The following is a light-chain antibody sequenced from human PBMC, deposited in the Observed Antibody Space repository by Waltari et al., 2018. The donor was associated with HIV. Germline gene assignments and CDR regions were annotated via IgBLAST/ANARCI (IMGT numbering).Light chain of an antibody. CDR2: DAS. CDR3: QQSHFFPLT. Sequence: AILLTQTPSSLSASLGDTVTITCRASQAINSALAWYQQKSGKSPHLLISDASNLRSGVPSRFSGSGSGTEFTLTITRLESDDFVTYYCQQSHFFPLTFGGGTKLEIK. CDR1: QAINSA. V-gene: IGKV1-13*02. J-gene: IGKJ4*01.